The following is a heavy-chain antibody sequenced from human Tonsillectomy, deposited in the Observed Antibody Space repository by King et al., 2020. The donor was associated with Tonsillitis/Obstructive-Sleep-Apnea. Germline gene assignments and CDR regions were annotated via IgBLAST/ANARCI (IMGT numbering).Heavy chain of an antibody. Sequence: VQLVESGGGVVQPGRSLRLSCAASGFTFSSYAMHWVRQAPGKGLEWVAVISYDGSNKYYADSVKGRFTISRDNSKNTLYLQMNSLRAEETAVYYCASVDTAMVTGGIDYWGQGTLVTVSS. J-gene: IGHJ4*02. CDR3: ASVDTAMVTGGIDY. CDR2: ISYDGSNK. D-gene: IGHD5-18*01. CDR1: GFTFSSYA. V-gene: IGHV3-30*04.